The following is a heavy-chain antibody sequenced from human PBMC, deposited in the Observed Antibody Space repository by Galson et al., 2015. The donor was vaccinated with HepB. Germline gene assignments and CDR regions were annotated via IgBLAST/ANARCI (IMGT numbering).Heavy chain of an antibody. CDR2: ISAYNGNT. Sequence: SVKVSCKASGYTFTSYGISWVRQAPGQGLEWMGWISAYNGNTNYAQKLQGRVTMTTDTSTSTAYMELRSLRSDDTAVYYCARDSLRFAVAGPRKDWWFDLWGRGTLVTVSS. D-gene: IGHD6-19*01. J-gene: IGHJ2*01. CDR1: GYTFTSYG. V-gene: IGHV1-18*04. CDR3: ARDSLRFAVAGPRKDWWFDL.